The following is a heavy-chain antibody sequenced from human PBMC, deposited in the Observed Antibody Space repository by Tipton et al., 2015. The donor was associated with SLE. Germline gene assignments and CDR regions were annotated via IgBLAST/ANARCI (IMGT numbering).Heavy chain of an antibody. CDR3: TTSEPTVTTDYYYMDV. CDR2: IKSKTDGGTT. D-gene: IGHD4-17*01. V-gene: IGHV3-15*01. J-gene: IGHJ6*03. CDR1: GFTFSNAW. Sequence: SLRLSCAASGFTFSNAWMSWARQAPGKGLEWVGRIKSKTDGGTTDYAAPVKGRFTISRDDSKNTLYLQMNSLKTEDTAVYYCTTSEPTVTTDYYYMDVWGKGTTVTVSS.